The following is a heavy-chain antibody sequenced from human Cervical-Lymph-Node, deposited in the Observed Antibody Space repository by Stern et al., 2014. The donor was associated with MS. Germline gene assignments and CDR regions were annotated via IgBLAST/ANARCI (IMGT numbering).Heavy chain of an antibody. CDR1: GYTFTSFC. CDR3: ARGPYCSSTSCYTNGYFFYGLDV. CDR2: ISGYNGDT. J-gene: IGHJ6*02. Sequence: QLVQSGAEVRKPGASVKVSCRAFGYTFTSFCISWFRRAPGQGLEWMGWISGYNGDTKYPQKFQGRVILTTDTSTSTAYMDLTSLRSDDTAMYYCARGPYCSSTSCYTNGYFFYGLDVWGQGTTVTVSS. D-gene: IGHD2-2*02. V-gene: IGHV1-18*01.